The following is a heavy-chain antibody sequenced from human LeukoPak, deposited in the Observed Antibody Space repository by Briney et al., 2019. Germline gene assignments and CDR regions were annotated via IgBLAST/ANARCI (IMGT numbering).Heavy chain of an antibody. CDR3: ASIGVKDGSGSYYNAVDY. D-gene: IGHD3-10*01. CDR2: INPNSGGT. Sequence: GASVKVSCKASGYTFTGYYMHWVRQAPGQGLEWMGWINPNSGGTNYAQKFQGRVTMTRDTSISTAYMELSRLRSDDTAVYYCASIGVKDGSGSYYNAVDYWGQETLVTVSS. CDR1: GYTFTGYY. V-gene: IGHV1-2*02. J-gene: IGHJ4*02.